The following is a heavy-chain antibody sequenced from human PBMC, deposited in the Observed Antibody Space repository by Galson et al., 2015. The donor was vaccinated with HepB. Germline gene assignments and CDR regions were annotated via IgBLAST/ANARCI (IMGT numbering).Heavy chain of an antibody. CDR2: ISSGGTK. V-gene: IGHV3-48*01. Sequence: SLRLSCAVSGFTFTSHSMNWVRQAPGQGLEWVSYISSGGTKYYADSVKGRLTTSSDNAKKSMSLHMSSLRAEDTAIYYCARNPASYDYYNMDVWGQGTTVTVSS. CDR1: GFTFTSHS. J-gene: IGHJ6*02. CDR3: ARNPASYDYYNMDV. D-gene: IGHD6-25*01.